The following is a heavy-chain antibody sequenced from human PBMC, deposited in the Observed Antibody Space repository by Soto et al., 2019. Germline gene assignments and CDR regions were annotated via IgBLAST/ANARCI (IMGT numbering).Heavy chain of an antibody. CDR2: IVVGSGNT. CDR1: GFTFTSSA. CDR3: AADPTYYYDSSGYYP. Sequence: SVKVSCKASGFTFTSSAVQWVRQARGQRLEWIGWIVVGSGNTNYAQKFQERVTITRDMSTSTAYMELSSLRSEDTAVYYCAADPTYYYDSSGYYPWGQGTLVTVSS. J-gene: IGHJ5*02. V-gene: IGHV1-58*01. D-gene: IGHD3-22*01.